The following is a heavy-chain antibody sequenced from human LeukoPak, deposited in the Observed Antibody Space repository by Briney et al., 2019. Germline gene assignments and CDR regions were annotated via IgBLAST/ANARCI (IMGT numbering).Heavy chain of an antibody. CDR1: GGSISSSSYY. Sequence: PSETLSLTCTVSGGSISSSSYYWGWIRQPPGKGLEWIGSIYYSGSTYYNPSLKSRVTISVDTSKNQFSLKLSSVTAADTAVYYCARHRGSSWSPYYYYMDVWGEGTTVTVSS. J-gene: IGHJ6*03. CDR3: ARHRGSSWSPYYYYMDV. CDR2: IYYSGST. V-gene: IGHV4-39*01. D-gene: IGHD6-13*01.